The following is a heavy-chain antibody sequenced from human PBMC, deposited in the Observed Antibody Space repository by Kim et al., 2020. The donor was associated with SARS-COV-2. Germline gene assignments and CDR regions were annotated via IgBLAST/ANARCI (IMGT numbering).Heavy chain of an antibody. D-gene: IGHD3-16*02. CDR2: ISGSGGST. Sequence: GGSLRLSCAASGFTFSSYAMSWVRQAPGKGLEWVSAISGSGGSTYYADSVKGRFTISRDNSKNTLYLQMNSLRAEDTAVYYCAKSGDYVWGSYRYRWYFDLWGRGTLVTVSS. V-gene: IGHV3-23*01. CDR1: GFTFSSYA. CDR3: AKSGDYVWGSYRYRWYFDL. J-gene: IGHJ2*01.